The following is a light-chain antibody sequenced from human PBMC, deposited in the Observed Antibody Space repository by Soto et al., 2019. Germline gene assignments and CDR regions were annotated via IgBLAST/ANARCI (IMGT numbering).Light chain of an antibody. CDR1: QSVSGSY. Sequence: EIVLTQSPGTLSLSLGERATLSCRASQSVSGSYLAWYQQKTSQAPRLLIYDASSRATAIPDRFSGNGSGTDFTLTISRLEPEDFAVYYCQQYGSSPFTFGPGTKVDIK. CDR2: DAS. V-gene: IGKV3-20*01. J-gene: IGKJ3*01. CDR3: QQYGSSPFT.